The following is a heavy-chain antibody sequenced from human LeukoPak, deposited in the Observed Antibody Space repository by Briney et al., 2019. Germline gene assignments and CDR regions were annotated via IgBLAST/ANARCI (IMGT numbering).Heavy chain of an antibody. CDR2: IAYDGSRA. CDR1: GFTFGGYG. Sequence: GRSLRLSCAGSGFTFGGYGMHWFRPTPGKGLEWVAVIAYDGSRAFYADSVKGRFTISRDNSKNTMSVQMDDLRAEDTAVYYCTRYNNDHFDYWGQGTLVTVSS. CDR3: TRYNNDHFDY. J-gene: IGHJ4*02. V-gene: IGHV3-33*01. D-gene: IGHD1-14*01.